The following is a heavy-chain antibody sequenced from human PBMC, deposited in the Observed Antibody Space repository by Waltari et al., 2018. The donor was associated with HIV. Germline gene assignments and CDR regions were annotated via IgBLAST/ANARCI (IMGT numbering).Heavy chain of an antibody. V-gene: IGHV1-2*02. Sequence: QAQLVQSGAEVKKPGASVKVSCKASGYTFTSPGYYVHWVRQVPGQGLEWMGWVNPNSGGTVYAQNFQGRVTMTRDTSISTAYMELSRLRSDDTAIYYCAVPWGMTEPTDYWGQGTLVTVSS. J-gene: IGHJ4*02. CDR2: VNPNSGGT. CDR1: GYTFTSPGYY. D-gene: IGHD3-16*01. CDR3: AVPWGMTEPTDY.